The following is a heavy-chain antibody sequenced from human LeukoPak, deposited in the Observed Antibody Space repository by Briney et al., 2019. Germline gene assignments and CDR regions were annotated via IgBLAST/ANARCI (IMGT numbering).Heavy chain of an antibody. J-gene: IGHJ5*02. Sequence: PGGSLRLSCAASGFTFSSYWMHWVRQAPGKGLVWVSRINSDGSSTSYADSVKGRFTISRDNAKNTLYLQMNSLRAEDTAVYYCARVPIKYCSGGSCPNWFDPWGQGTLVTVSS. D-gene: IGHD2-15*01. CDR1: GFTFSSYW. V-gene: IGHV3-74*01. CDR2: INSDGSST. CDR3: ARVPIKYCSGGSCPNWFDP.